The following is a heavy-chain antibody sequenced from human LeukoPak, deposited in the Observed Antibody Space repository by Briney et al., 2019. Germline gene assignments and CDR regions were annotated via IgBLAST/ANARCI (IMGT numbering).Heavy chain of an antibody. CDR1: GFTFSSYG. CDR3: AKEGGLLWDYFDY. J-gene: IGHJ4*02. D-gene: IGHD3-16*01. V-gene: IGHV3-30*02. CDR2: IRYDGSNK. Sequence: GGSLKLSCAASGFTFSSYGMHWVRQAPGKGLEWVAFIRYDGSNKYYADSVKGRFTISRDNSKNTLYLQMNSLRAEDTAVYYCAKEGGLLWDYFDYWGQGTLVTVSS.